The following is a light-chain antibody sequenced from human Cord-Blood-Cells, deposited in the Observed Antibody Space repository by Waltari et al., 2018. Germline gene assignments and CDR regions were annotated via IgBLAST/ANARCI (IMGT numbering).Light chain of an antibody. Sequence: EIVLTQSPATLSLSPGERATLSCRASQSVSSYLAWYQQKPGQAPRLLIYDASNGATGIPARFSGSGSGTDFTLTISSLEPEDCAVYYCQQRSNWGLTFGGGTKVEIK. CDR3: QQRSNWGLT. V-gene: IGKV3-11*01. J-gene: IGKJ4*01. CDR1: QSVSSY. CDR2: DAS.